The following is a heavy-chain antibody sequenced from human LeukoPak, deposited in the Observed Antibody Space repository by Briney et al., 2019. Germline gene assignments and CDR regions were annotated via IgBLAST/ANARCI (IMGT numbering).Heavy chain of an antibody. CDR3: ARGYCSGGSCYSVYFDY. CDR1: GFTFSSYA. D-gene: IGHD2-15*01. V-gene: IGHV3-23*01. Sequence: GGSLRLSCAASGFTFSSYAMSWVRQAPGKGLEWVSAISGSGGSTYYADSVKGRFTISRDNSKNTLYLQMNSLRAEDTAEYYCARGYCSGGSCYSVYFDYWGQGTLVTVSS. CDR2: ISGSGGST. J-gene: IGHJ4*02.